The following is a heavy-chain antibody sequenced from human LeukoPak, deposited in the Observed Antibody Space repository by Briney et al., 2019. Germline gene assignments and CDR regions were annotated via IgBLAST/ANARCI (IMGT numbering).Heavy chain of an antibody. CDR2: INPNSGVT. Sequence: ASVRLSFKASGYTFTGYYMHWVRQAPGQGLEWMAWINPNSGVTNYAQRFQGRVTMTRDTSISTAYMDLSRLRYDDTAVYYCARDRDGYCTNGVCYFDYWGQGTLVTVSS. D-gene: IGHD2-8*01. J-gene: IGHJ4*02. CDR3: ARDRDGYCTNGVCYFDY. CDR1: GYTFTGYY. V-gene: IGHV1-2*02.